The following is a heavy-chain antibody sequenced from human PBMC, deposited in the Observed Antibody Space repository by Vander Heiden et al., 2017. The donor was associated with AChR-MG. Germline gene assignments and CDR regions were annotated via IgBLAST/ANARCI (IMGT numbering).Heavy chain of an antibody. CDR3: ARAPYGETDKGYFDY. CDR2: SSAYNGNT. Sequence: QLQHVPSDAEATTPAASARACCAASGYTFTGYGIRGVRQAPGQGLEWMGCSSAYNGNTNYAQKLQGRVTMTTDTSTSTAYMELRSQRSDDTAVYYCARAPYGETDKGYFDYWGQGTLVTVSS. CDR1: GYTFTGYG. D-gene: IGHD3-10*01. V-gene: IGHV1-18*01. J-gene: IGHJ4*02.